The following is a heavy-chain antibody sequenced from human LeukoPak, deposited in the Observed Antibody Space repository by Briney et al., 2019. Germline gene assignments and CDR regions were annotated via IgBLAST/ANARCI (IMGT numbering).Heavy chain of an antibody. CDR1: GGTFSSYA. Sequence: ASVKVSCTASGGTFSSYAISWGRQAPGQGLERMGGIIPICGTSNYAQKLQGRVTITADESTSTAYMELSSLRSEDRAVYYCARDRNPYYYDSSGYYFDYWGQGTLVTVSS. CDR3: ARDRNPYYYDSSGYYFDY. CDR2: IIPICGTS. V-gene: IGHV1-69*13. J-gene: IGHJ4*02. D-gene: IGHD3-22*01.